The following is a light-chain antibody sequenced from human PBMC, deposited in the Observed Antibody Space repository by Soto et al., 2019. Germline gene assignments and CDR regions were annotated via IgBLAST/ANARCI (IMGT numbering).Light chain of an antibody. CDR2: DVS. Sequence: QSALTQPASVSGSPGQSITISCTGTSSDVGGYNYVSWYQQHPGKAPKLMIYDVSNRPSGVSNRFSGSKSGNTASLTISGLQAEDEADYYCSSYTSSSTLAGVVFGGWTKLTVL. V-gene: IGLV2-14*01. J-gene: IGLJ2*01. CDR3: SSYTSSSTLAGVV. CDR1: SSDVGGYNY.